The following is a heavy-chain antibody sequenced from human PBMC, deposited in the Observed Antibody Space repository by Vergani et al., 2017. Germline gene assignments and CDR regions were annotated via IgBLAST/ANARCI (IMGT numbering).Heavy chain of an antibody. CDR3: AMAYYDFWSGYQNWFDP. CDR2: INPNSGGT. Sequence: QVQLVQSGAEVKKPGASVKVSCKASGYTFTGYYMHWVRQAPGQGLEWMGWINPNSGGTNYAQKFQGRVTMTRDTSISPAYMELSRLRSDDTAVYYCAMAYYDFWSGYQNWFDPWGQGTLVTVSS. CDR1: GYTFTGYY. J-gene: IGHJ5*02. V-gene: IGHV1-2*02. D-gene: IGHD3-3*01.